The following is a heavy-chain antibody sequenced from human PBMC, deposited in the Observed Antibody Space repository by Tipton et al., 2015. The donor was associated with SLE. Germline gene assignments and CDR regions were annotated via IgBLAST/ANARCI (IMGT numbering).Heavy chain of an antibody. CDR1: GVSMKSDHYY. D-gene: IGHD3-3*01. V-gene: IGHV4-30-4*01. Sequence: TLSLTCTVSGVSMKSDHYYWSWIRQPPGKGLEWIGYIYYSGGAYYNSSLESRLTISLDTSKSQFSLQLSSVTAADTAVYYCARDSAVTIFGVDYYYGMDVWGQGTTVTVSS. J-gene: IGHJ6*02. CDR2: IYYSGGA. CDR3: ARDSAVTIFGVDYYYGMDV.